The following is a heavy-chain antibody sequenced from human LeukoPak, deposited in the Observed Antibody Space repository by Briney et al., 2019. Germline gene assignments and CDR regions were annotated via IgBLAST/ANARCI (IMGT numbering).Heavy chain of an antibody. Sequence: SETLSLTCAVYGGSFSGYYWSWIRQPPGKGLEWIGEINHSGSTNYNPSLKSRVTISVDTSKNQFSLKLSSVTAADTAVYYCARAKSRPLLPPLPISQYYSDYWGPGTLVTVSS. D-gene: IGHD2-15*01. V-gene: IGHV4-34*01. CDR1: GGSFSGYY. CDR3: ARAKSRPLLPPLPISQYYSDY. J-gene: IGHJ4*02. CDR2: INHSGST.